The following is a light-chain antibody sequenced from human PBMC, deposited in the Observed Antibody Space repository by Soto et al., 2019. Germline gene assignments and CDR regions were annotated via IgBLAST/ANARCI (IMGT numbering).Light chain of an antibody. CDR1: QSISSY. Sequence: DIQMTQSPSSLSASVGDRVTITCRASQSISSYLNWYQQKPGKAPKLLIYGTSNLESGVPSRFSGSGSGTEFTLTISSLQPDDSATYFCHQYSTYWTFGQGTKVDI. CDR2: GTS. V-gene: IGKV1-39*01. CDR3: HQYSTYWT. J-gene: IGKJ1*01.